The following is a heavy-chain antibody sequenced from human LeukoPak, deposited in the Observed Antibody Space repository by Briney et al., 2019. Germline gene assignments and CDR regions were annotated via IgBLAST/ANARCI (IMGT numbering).Heavy chain of an antibody. D-gene: IGHD3-9*01. CDR2: IYNSGST. CDR1: GGSISSGDYY. Sequence: PSETLSLTCTVSGGSISSGDYYWSWIRQPPGKGLEWIGYIYNSGSTYHNSSLKSRVSMSVDTSKNQFSLKVSSVTAADTAVYYCASLTRNYDILTGYGPYYFDYWGQGTLVTVSS. J-gene: IGHJ4*02. V-gene: IGHV4-30-4*08. CDR3: ASLTRNYDILTGYGPYYFDY.